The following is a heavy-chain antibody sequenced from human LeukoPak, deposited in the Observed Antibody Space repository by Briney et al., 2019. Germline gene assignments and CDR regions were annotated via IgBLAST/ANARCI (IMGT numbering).Heavy chain of an antibody. Sequence: SETLSLTCTVSGGSISSYYWSWIRQPPGKGLEWIGYIYYSGSTNYNPSLKSRVTISVDTSKNQFSLKLSSVTAADTAVYYCARGAVLYYYGMDVWGQGTTVTVSS. V-gene: IGHV4-59*12. J-gene: IGHJ6*02. CDR2: IYYSGST. CDR1: GGSISSYY. CDR3: ARGAVLYYYGMDV. D-gene: IGHD2-8*02.